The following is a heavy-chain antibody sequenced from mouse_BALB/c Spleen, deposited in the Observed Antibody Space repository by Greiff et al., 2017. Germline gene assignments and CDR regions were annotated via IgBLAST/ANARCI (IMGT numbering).Heavy chain of an antibody. CDR2: ISNGGGST. V-gene: IGHV5-12-2*01. Sequence: EVKLVESGGGLVQPGGSLKLSCAASGFTFSSYTMSWVRQTPEKRLEWVAYISNGGGSTYYPDTVKGRFTISRDNAKNTLYLQMSSLKSEDTAMYYCARHRDYGSSYFDYWGQGTTLTVSS. CDR3: ARHRDYGSSYFDY. D-gene: IGHD1-1*01. J-gene: IGHJ2*01. CDR1: GFTFSSYT.